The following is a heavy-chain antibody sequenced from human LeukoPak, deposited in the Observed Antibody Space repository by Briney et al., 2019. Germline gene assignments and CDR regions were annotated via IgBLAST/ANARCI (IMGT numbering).Heavy chain of an antibody. D-gene: IGHD3-10*01. J-gene: IGHJ4*02. CDR1: GYSFTSYW. CDR3: ARQISNYIATYDY. CDR2: IYPGDSDT. Sequence: GESLKISCKGSGYSFTSYWIGWVRQMPGKGLGWMGIIYPGDSDTRYSPSFQGQVTISADKSISTAYLQWSSLKASDTAMYYCARQISNYIATYDYWGQGTLVTVSS. V-gene: IGHV5-51*01.